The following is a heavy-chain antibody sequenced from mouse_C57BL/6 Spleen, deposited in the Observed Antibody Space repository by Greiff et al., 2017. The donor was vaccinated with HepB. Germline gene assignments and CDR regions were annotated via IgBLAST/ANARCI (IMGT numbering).Heavy chain of an antibody. CDR2: IYPGDGDT. CDR1: GYAFSSYW. J-gene: IGHJ4*01. Sequence: QVQLKESGAELVKPGASVKISCKASGYAFSSYWMNWVKQRPGKGLEWIGQIYPGDGDTNYNGKFKGKATLTADKSSSTAYMQLSSLTSEDSAVYFCARHTTVYYYAMDYWGQGTSVTVSS. V-gene: IGHV1-80*01. D-gene: IGHD1-1*01. CDR3: ARHTTVYYYAMDY.